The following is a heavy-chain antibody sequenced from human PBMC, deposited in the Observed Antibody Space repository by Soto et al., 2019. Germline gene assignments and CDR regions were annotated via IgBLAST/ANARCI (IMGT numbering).Heavy chain of an antibody. D-gene: IGHD2-2*01. CDR2: IIPIFGTA. Sequence: QVQLVQSGAEVKKPGSSVKVSCKASGGTFSSYAISWVRQAPGQGLEWMGGIIPIFGTANYAQKFQGRVTITADESTRTAYMELSSLRSEDTAVYYCASRYCSSTSCRTYYYYYGMDVWGQGTTVTVSS. V-gene: IGHV1-69*01. CDR3: ASRYCSSTSCRTYYYYYGMDV. CDR1: GGTFSSYA. J-gene: IGHJ6*02.